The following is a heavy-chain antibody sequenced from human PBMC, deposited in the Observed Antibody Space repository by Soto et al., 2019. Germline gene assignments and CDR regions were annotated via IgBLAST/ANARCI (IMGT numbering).Heavy chain of an antibody. J-gene: IGHJ3*02. CDR1: GDSLKNHY. CDR2: IYDSGST. CDR3: ARGEYSYGHDAFDI. D-gene: IGHD5-18*01. V-gene: IGHV4-59*11. Sequence: PSETLSLTCSVSGDSLKNHYWAWIRHSPGKGLEWIGNIYDSGSTNYSPALKSRVSMSVDTSKNQFSLKLSSVTAADTAVYYCARGEYSYGHDAFDIWGQGTMVTVSS.